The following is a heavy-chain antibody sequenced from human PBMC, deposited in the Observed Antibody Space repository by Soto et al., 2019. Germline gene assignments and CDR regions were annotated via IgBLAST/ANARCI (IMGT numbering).Heavy chain of an antibody. J-gene: IGHJ6*02. Sequence: SVKVSCKASGGTFSSYAISWVRQAPGQGLEWMGGIIPIFGTANYAQKFQGRVTITADESTSTAYMELSSLRSEDTAVYYCARDVSIAAAGLRYYYYYGMDVWGQGTTVTVSS. CDR3: ARDVSIAAAGLRYYYYYGMDV. V-gene: IGHV1-69*13. D-gene: IGHD6-13*01. CDR1: GGTFSSYA. CDR2: IIPIFGTA.